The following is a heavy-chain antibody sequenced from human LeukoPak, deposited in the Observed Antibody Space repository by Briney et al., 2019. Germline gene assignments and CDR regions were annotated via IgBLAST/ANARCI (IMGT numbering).Heavy chain of an antibody. D-gene: IGHD6-13*01. CDR2: IYYSGST. CDR1: GGSISSSSYY. J-gene: IGHJ3*02. CDR3: ARRIAAPGYDAFDI. V-gene: IGHV4-39*01. Sequence: SETLSLTCTVSGGSISSSSYYWGWIRQPPGKGLEWIGSIYYSGSTYYNPSLKSRVTISVDTSKNQFSLKLSSVTAADTAVYYCARRIAAPGYDAFDIWGQGTMVTVSS.